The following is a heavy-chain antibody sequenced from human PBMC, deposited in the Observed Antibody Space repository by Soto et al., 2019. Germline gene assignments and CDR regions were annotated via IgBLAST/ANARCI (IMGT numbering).Heavy chain of an antibody. CDR1: GYTFTRYT. CDR3: ARGIATGQLDP. CDR2: INPDNGNT. Sequence: ASVKVSCKASGYTFTRYTMNWVRQAPGQRLEWMGWINPDNGNTKSSHKFQDRVIITRDTSASTAYMDQSSLRSEDTAVYYCARGIATGQLDPWGQGTLVTVSS. V-gene: IGHV1-3*01. D-gene: IGHD2-15*01. J-gene: IGHJ5*02.